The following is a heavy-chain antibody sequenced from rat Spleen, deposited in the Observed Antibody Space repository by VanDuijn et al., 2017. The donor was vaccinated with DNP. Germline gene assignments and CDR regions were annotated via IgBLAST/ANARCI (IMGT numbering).Heavy chain of an antibody. CDR3: RVDWFAY. Sequence: EVQLVESGGGLVQPGRSLKLSCAASGFTFSDYYMAWVRQAPTRGLEWVAYIGSDGYAPYYPDSVKGRFTISRDNAANTVYLQMNSLRSEDTATYYCRVDWFAYWGQGTLVTVSS. V-gene: IGHV5-20*01. CDR2: IGSDGYAP. CDR1: GFTFSDYY. J-gene: IGHJ3*01.